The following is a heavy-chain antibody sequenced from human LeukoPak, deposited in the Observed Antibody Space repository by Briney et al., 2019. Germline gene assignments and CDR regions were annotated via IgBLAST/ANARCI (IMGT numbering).Heavy chain of an antibody. J-gene: IGHJ3*02. CDR3: ARRRGSGTQLWRYDGFDI. D-gene: IGHD5-18*01. CDR1: GGSISDYY. CDR2: AHYGGNT. Sequence: SETLSLTCTVSGGSISDYYCSWIRQPPGRGLEWVGYAHYGGNTDYNPSLKSRVTISVDMAKNQVSLELRSVTAADTAVYYCARRRGSGTQLWRYDGFDIWGQGTVVTVSS. V-gene: IGHV4-59*01.